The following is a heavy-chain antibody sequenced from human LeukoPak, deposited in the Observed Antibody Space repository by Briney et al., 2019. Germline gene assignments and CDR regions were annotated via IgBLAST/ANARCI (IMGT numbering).Heavy chain of an antibody. Sequence: GGSLRLSCAASGFTFSSYSLNRVRQAPGKGLEWVSSISNSGPYMYYPDSVKGRFTVSRDNAKNSLFLQMNSLRAEDTAVYYCTRDGGGYFDNWGQGTLVTVSS. CDR3: TRDGGGYFDN. CDR1: GFTFSSYS. V-gene: IGHV3-21*01. J-gene: IGHJ4*02. D-gene: IGHD2-15*01. CDR2: ISNSGPYM.